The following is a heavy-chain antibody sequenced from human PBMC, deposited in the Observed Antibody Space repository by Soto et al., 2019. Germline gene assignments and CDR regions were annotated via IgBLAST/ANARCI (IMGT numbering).Heavy chain of an antibody. CDR2: ISGSGGST. V-gene: IGHV3-23*01. Sequence: GGALSLSCAASGFTFSGAAMHWGRQASGKGLEWVGRISGSGGSTYYADSVKGRFTISRDNSKNTLYLQMNSLRAEDTAVYYCAKIQLLWFGEAGADVWGQGTTVTV. CDR1: GFTFSGAA. CDR3: AKIQLLWFGEAGADV. J-gene: IGHJ6*02. D-gene: IGHD3-10*01.